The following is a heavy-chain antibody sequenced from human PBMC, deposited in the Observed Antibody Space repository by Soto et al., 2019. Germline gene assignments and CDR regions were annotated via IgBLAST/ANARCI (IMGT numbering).Heavy chain of an antibody. CDR1: GGSISSYY. D-gene: IGHD2-2*01. Sequence: SETLSLTCTVSGGSISSYYWSWIRQPAGKGLEWIGRIYTSGSTNYNPSLKSRVTMSVDTSKNQFSLKLSSVTAADTAVYYCAGENIVVVPAAMALYYYYGMDVWGQGTTVTVSS. CDR2: IYTSGST. J-gene: IGHJ6*02. V-gene: IGHV4-4*07. CDR3: AGENIVVVPAAMALYYYYGMDV.